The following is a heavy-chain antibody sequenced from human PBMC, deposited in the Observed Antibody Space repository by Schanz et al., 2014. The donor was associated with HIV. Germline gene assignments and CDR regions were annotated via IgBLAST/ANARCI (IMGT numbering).Heavy chain of an antibody. CDR1: GGSISSYY. CDR3: ARGLWEPRAIDI. CDR2: IYFSGNT. J-gene: IGHJ3*02. Sequence: QVQLQESGPGLVKPSETLSLTCTVSGGSISSYYWSWIRQPPGKGLEWIGRIYFSGNTYYNPSLKSRVTMSVDTSQNQFSLNLSSMTAADTAVYYCARGLWEPRAIDIWGQGTMVTVSS. V-gene: IGHV4-59*01. D-gene: IGHD1-26*01.